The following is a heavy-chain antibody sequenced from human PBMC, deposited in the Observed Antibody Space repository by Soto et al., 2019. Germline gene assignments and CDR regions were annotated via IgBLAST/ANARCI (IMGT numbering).Heavy chain of an antibody. D-gene: IGHD2-15*01. Sequence: ASVKVSCKASGYSFTIYGITWVRQAPGQGLEWMGWISTYDGNTNYAQNFQGRVSMARDTSTSTAYMELRSLRSDDTAVYYCARDRGRSCIGGICPFDYWGQGTLVTVYS. V-gene: IGHV1-18*01. CDR1: GYSFTIYG. J-gene: IGHJ4*02. CDR2: ISTYDGNT. CDR3: ARDRGRSCIGGICPFDY.